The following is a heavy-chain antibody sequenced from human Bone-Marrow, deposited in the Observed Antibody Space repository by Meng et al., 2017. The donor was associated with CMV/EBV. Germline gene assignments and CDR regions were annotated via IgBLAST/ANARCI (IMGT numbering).Heavy chain of an antibody. J-gene: IGHJ4*02. D-gene: IGHD2-2*01. CDR3: AGGGYCSSTSCYGRRYYFDY. CDR1: GDTLSNYA. Sequence: SVKVSCKASGDTLSNYAISWVRQAPGQGLEWMGGIIPILGIANYAQKFQGRVTITADKSTSTAYMELSSLRSEDTAGYYGAGGGYCSSTSCYGRRYYFDYWGQGTLVTVSS. CDR2: IIPILGIA. V-gene: IGHV1-69*10.